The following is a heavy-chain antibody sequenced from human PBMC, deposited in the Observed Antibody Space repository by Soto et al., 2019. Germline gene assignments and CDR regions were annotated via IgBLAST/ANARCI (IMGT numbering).Heavy chain of an antibody. CDR1: GYSFTDYH. V-gene: IGHV1-2*04. J-gene: IGHJ6*02. CDR3: ARGDSTDCSNGVCAFFYNHDMEV. Sequence: ASVKVSCKASGYSFTDYHIHWVRQAPGQGLEWLGRINPKSGGTSTAQKFQGWVTMTTDTSISTASMELTRLTSDDTAIYYCARGDSTDCSNGVCAFFYNHDMEVWG. CDR2: INPKSGGT. D-gene: IGHD2-8*01.